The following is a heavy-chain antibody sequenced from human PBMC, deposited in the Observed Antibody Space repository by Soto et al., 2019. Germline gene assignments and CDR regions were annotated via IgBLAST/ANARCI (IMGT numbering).Heavy chain of an antibody. CDR2: ISSSSSYI. CDR1: GFTFSSYS. CDR3: ARDQPGYSYGYGLGY. J-gene: IGHJ4*02. Sequence: EVQLVESGGGLVKPGGSLRLSCAASGFTFSSYSMNWVRQAPGKGLEWVSAISSSSSYIYYADSVKGRFTISRDNAKNPRYRQMNSLRAEDTAVYYCARDQPGYSYGYGLGYWGQGTLVTVSS. V-gene: IGHV3-21*01. D-gene: IGHD5-18*01.